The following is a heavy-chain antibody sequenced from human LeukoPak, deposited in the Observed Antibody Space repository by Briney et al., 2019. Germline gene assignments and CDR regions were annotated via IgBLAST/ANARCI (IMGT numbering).Heavy chain of an antibody. CDR3: ARVGGSSWYTDTYSFDY. D-gene: IGHD6-13*01. CDR2: IFYSGGT. Sequence: SETLSLTCTVSGGSISSYYWSWIRQPPGKGLEWIGYIFYSGGTNYNPSHRSRATITVESSKNQFPQQLSSITAADTAVYYWARVGGSSWYTDTYSFDYWGQGTLVTVSS. J-gene: IGHJ4*02. CDR1: GGSISSYY. V-gene: IGHV4-59*01.